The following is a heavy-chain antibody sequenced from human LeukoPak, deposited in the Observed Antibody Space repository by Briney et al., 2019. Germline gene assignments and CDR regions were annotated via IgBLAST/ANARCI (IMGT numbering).Heavy chain of an antibody. CDR3: ATRAQWLVQVYFQH. V-gene: IGHV1-18*01. D-gene: IGHD6-19*01. CDR1: GFTFTTYG. J-gene: IGHJ1*01. CDR2: ISTYNGNT. Sequence: ASVKVSCKASGFTFTTYGISWVRQAPGQGLEWMGWISTYNGNTNTDYAQKLQGRVTMTTDTSTSTAYMELSSLRSEDTAVYYCATRAQWLVQVYFQHWGQGTLVTVSS.